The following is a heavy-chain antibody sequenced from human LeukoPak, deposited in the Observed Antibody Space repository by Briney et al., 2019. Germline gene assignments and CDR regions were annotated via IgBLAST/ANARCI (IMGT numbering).Heavy chain of an antibody. CDR1: GDTFNAHY. CDR3: ARERPEVYYFDC. V-gene: IGHV1-46*02. CDR2: IRPNYNT. J-gene: IGHJ4*02. Sequence: ASVKVPCKAAGDTFNAHYIHWFRQAPGQGPEWIGIIRPNYNTVYAPKFQGRVTMTRDMSTSTVYMDLSSLRSDDTAVYYCARERPEVYYFDCWGQGTLVTVSS.